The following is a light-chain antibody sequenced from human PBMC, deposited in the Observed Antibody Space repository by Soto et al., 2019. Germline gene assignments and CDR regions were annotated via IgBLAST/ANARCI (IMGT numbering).Light chain of an antibody. CDR2: DVS. V-gene: IGLV2-11*01. Sequence: QSVLTQPRTVSGSPGQSVAISCSGTSSDVGSYNYVSWYQQHPGRAPNLMIYDVSEPPPGVPDRFSASNSGYTASLTISGLQDEDEADYYCSSYAGSKMVVFGGGTKVTVL. CDR3: SSYAGSKMVV. J-gene: IGLJ2*01. CDR1: SSDVGSYNY.